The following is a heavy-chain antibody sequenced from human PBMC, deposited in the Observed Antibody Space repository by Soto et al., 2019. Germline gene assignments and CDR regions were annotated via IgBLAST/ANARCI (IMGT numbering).Heavy chain of an antibody. V-gene: IGHV4-30-2*01. Sequence: QLQLQESGSGLVKPSQTLSLTCAVSGGSISSGGYSWSWIRQPPGKGLEWIGYIYHSGSTYYNPSLKSRVTRSVDRSKNQFSLKLSSVTAADTAVYYCARGVGAFSGSWFDYWGQGTLVTVSS. J-gene: IGHJ4*02. D-gene: IGHD1-26*01. CDR3: ARGVGAFSGSWFDY. CDR1: GGSISSGGYS. CDR2: IYHSGST.